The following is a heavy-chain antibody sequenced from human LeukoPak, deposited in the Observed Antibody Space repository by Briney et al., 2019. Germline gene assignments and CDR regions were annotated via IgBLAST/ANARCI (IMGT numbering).Heavy chain of an antibody. J-gene: IGHJ4*02. V-gene: IGHV4-4*07. Sequence: SETLSLTCTVSGGSISRYYWSWIRQPAGPGLEWIGRIYTSGSTNYNPSLKSRVTMSVDTSKNQFSLKLSSVTAADTAVYYCARDSTEAAGPLDYWGQGTLVTVSS. CDR2: IYTSGST. CDR3: ARDSTEAAGPLDY. CDR1: GGSISRYY. D-gene: IGHD6-13*01.